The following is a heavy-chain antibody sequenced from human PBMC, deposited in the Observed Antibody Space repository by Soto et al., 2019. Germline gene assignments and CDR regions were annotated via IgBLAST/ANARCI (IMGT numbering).Heavy chain of an antibody. CDR3: ARGRASGSYYLLDY. J-gene: IGHJ4*02. CDR1: GDTCTTYD. CDR2: INLNSGNI. Sequence: GASVKVSCKASGDTCTTYDINWVRQATGHGLEWMGWINLNSGNIGYAQRFQGRVTMTRDTAIRTAYMEVSSLRSDDTAVYYCARGRASGSYYLLDYWGQGTLVTVSS. D-gene: IGHD3-10*01. V-gene: IGHV1-8*01.